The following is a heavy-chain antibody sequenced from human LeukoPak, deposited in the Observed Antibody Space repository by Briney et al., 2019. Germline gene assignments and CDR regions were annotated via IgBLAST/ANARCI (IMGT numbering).Heavy chain of an antibody. D-gene: IGHD5-18*01. CDR2: ISYDGSNK. Sequence: PGRSLRLSCAASGFTFSSYGMHWVRQAPGKGLEWVAVISYDGSNKYYADSVKGRFTISRDNSKNTLYLQMNSLRAEDTAVYYCASEFDTANAFDIWGQGTMVTVSS. CDR3: ASEFDTANAFDI. CDR1: GFTFSSYG. J-gene: IGHJ3*02. V-gene: IGHV3-30*03.